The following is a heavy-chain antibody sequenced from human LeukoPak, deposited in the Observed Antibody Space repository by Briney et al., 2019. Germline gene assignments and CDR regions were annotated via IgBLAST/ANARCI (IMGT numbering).Heavy chain of an antibody. V-gene: IGHV3-7*01. CDR1: GFTFSTSW. Sequence: GGSLRLSCAASGFTFSTSWMDWVRQAPGRGLEWVANINQDGSEKYYVDSVKGRFTVSRDNAKKSLYLQMNSLRAEDTAMYYCTRELGPPWDRGTLVTVSS. CDR3: TRELGPP. J-gene: IGHJ5*02. CDR2: INQDGSEK.